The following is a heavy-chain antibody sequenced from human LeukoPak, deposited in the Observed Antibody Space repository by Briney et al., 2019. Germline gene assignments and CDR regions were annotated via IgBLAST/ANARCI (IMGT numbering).Heavy chain of an antibody. CDR1: GGSFSGYY. CDR3: ARRMRAAKGYDY. D-gene: IGHD6-13*01. Sequence: SETLSLTCAVYGGSFSGYYWSWIRQPPGKGLEWIGEINHSGSTNYNPSLKSRVTISVDTSKNQFSLKLSSVTAADTAVYYCARRMRAAKGYDYWGQGTLDTVSS. V-gene: IGHV4-34*01. J-gene: IGHJ4*02. CDR2: INHSGST.